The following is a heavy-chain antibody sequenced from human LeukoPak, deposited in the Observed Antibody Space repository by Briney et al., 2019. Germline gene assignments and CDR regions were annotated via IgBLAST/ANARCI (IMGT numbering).Heavy chain of an antibody. CDR2: IIPILGIA. CDR1: GYTFATSG. D-gene: IGHD1-26*01. J-gene: IGHJ4*02. CDR3: ATSGSYYRIDEIDY. Sequence: GASVKVSCKASGYTFATSGISWVRQAPGQGLEWMGRIIPILGIANYAQKFQGRVTITADKSTSTAYMELSSLRSEDTAVYYCATSGSYYRIDEIDYWGQGTLVTVSS. V-gene: IGHV1-69*04.